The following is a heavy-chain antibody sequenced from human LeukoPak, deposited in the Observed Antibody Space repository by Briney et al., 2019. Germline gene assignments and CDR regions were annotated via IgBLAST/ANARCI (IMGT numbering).Heavy chain of an antibody. D-gene: IGHD1/OR15-1a*01. J-gene: IGHJ4*02. CDR3: ARFYPHSGNNVDY. V-gene: IGHV4-34*01. CDR2: INHGGST. CDR1: VGSLIGYY. Sequence: SETLSLTCGVYVGSLIGYYWSWIRQPPGKGLEWIGEINHGGSTNYNPSLKSRVIISVDTSKNQFSLKLTSVTAADTAIYYCARFYPHSGNNVDYWGQGTLVTVSA.